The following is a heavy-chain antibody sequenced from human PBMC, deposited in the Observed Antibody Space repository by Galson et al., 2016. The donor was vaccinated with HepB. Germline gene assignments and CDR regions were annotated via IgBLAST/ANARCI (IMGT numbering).Heavy chain of an antibody. Sequence: SLRLSCAASGFTFSSHWMHWVRQAPGKGLEWVANINQDGGEKYYVDSVKGRFTNSRENAKNSLYLQMNSLTAEDTAVFYCATHRGWGQGTLVTVSS. CDR3: ATHRG. J-gene: IGHJ4*02. CDR2: INQDGGEK. CDR1: GFTFSSHW. V-gene: IGHV3-7*03.